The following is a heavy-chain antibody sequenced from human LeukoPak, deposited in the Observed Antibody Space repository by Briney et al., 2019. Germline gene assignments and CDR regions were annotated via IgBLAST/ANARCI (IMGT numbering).Heavy chain of an antibody. CDR2: ISAYNGNT. CDR1: GYTFTSYG. D-gene: IGHD3-9*01. J-gene: IGHJ3*02. Sequence: ASVKVSCKASGYTFTSYGISWVRQAPGQGLEWMGWISAYNGNTNYAQKLQGIVTMTTDTSTSTAYMELRSLRSDDTAVYYCARDYRDILTGSLPAFDIWGQGTMVTVSS. CDR3: ARDYRDILTGSLPAFDI. V-gene: IGHV1-18*01.